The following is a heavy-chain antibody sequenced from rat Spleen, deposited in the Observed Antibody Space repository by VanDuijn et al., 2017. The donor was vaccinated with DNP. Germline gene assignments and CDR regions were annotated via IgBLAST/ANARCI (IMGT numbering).Heavy chain of an antibody. CDR2: ISYDGGRT. CDR3: TRYYDSFDY. Sequence: EVQLVESGGGLVQPGRSLKLSCAASGFTFSDYNMAWVRQAPKKGLEWVATISYDGGRTYYRDSVKGRFTSTRDDEKTTLYLQMDSLRSEDTATYYCTRYYDSFDYWGRGVMVTVSS. J-gene: IGHJ2*01. V-gene: IGHV5-7*01. D-gene: IGHD1-1*01. CDR1: GFTFSDYN.